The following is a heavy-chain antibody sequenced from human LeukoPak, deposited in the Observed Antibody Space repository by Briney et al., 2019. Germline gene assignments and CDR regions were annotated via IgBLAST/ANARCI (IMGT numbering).Heavy chain of an antibody. J-gene: IGHJ4*02. Sequence: KPGGSLRLSCAASGVTFSNAWMSWVRQAPGKGLEWVGRFKGKTDGGKTDYAAPVKGRFTISRDDSKNTLYLQMNSLKNEDTAVYYCTTVGYDSSGFDYWGQGTLVTVSS. D-gene: IGHD3-22*01. V-gene: IGHV3-15*01. CDR2: FKGKTDGGKT. CDR3: TTVGYDSSGFDY. CDR1: GVTFSNAW.